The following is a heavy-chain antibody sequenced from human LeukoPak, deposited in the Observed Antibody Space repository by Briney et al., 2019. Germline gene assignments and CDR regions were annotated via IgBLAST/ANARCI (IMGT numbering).Heavy chain of an antibody. V-gene: IGHV3-9*01. CDR1: GFTFDDYA. CDR3: AKDRSPVLRYSSS. J-gene: IGHJ4*02. D-gene: IGHD3-9*01. CDR2: ISWNSGSI. Sequence: GRSLRLSCAASGFTFDDYAMHWVRQAPGKGLEWVSGISWNSGSIGYADSVKGRFTISRDNAKNSLYLQMNSLRAEDTALYYCAKDRSPVLRYSSSWGQGTLVTVSS.